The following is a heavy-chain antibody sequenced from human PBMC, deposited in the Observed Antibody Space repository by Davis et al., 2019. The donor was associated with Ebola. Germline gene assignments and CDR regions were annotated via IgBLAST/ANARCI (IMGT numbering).Heavy chain of an antibody. CDR3: ARGVGGYCSSTSCRAEYYYGMDV. CDR1: GGSISSSSYY. V-gene: IGHV4-39*07. J-gene: IGHJ6*02. CDR2: IYYSGST. Sequence: MPGGSLRLSCTVSGGSISSSSYYWGWIRQPPGKGLEWIGSIYYSGSTYYNPSLKSRVTISVDTSKNQFSLKLSSVTAADTAVYYCARGVGGYCSSTSCRAEYYYGMDVWGQGTTVTVSS. D-gene: IGHD2-2*01.